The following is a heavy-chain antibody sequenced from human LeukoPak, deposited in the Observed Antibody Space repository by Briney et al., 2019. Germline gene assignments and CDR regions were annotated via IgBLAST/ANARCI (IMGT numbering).Heavy chain of an antibody. J-gene: IGHJ4*02. Sequence: ASVKVSCKASGYTFTSYYMHWVRQAPGQGLEWMGIINPSGGSTSYAQKFQGRVTMTRNTSISTAYMELSSLRSEDTAVYYCARGGEEGFGEFDFDYWGQGTLVTVSS. D-gene: IGHD3-10*01. CDR2: INPSGGST. V-gene: IGHV1-46*01. CDR1: GYTFTSYY. CDR3: ARGGEEGFGEFDFDY.